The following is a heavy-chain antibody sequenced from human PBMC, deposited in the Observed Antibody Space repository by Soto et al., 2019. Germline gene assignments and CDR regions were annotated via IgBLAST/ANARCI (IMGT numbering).Heavy chain of an antibody. CDR1: GGSFSGYY. V-gene: IGHV4-34*01. D-gene: IGHD2-2*01. CDR2: INYSGST. J-gene: IGHJ5*02. CDR3: ARGSWYRLWFDP. Sequence: SETLSLTCAVYGGSFSGYYWSWIRQPPGKGLEWIGEINYSGSTNYNPSLKSRVTISVDTSKNQFSLKLSSVTAADTAVYYCARGSWYRLWFDPWGQGXLVTVYS.